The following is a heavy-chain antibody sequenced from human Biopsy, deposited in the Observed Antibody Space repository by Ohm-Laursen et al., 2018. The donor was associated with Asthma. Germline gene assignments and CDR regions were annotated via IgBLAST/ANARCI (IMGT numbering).Heavy chain of an antibody. CDR2: ISYSGST. CDR3: ARDFVDSAMDYFDY. V-gene: IGHV4-61*01. Sequence: SQTLSLTCTVSGGSVSSGSHYWSWIRQPPGKGLEWIGYISYSGSTNYNPSLKSRVTISVDTSKNQFSLKLSSVTAADTAVYYCARDFVDSAMDYFDYWSQGTLVTVSS. CDR1: GGSVSSGSHY. D-gene: IGHD5-18*01. J-gene: IGHJ4*02.